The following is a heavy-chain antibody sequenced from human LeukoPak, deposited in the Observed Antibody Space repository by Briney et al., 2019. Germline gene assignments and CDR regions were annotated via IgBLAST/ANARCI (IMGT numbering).Heavy chain of an antibody. CDR3: ARERASVRGARNDFDY. Sequence: SQTLSLTCAITGDSVSSYNAAWNWIRQSPSRGLEWLGRTYYRSKWYNDYALSVRSRTTVNPDTSKNQFSLQLNSVTPEDTAVYYCARERASVRGARNDFDYWGQGTLVTVSS. CDR1: GDSVSSYNAA. CDR2: TYYRSKWYN. D-gene: IGHD3-10*01. J-gene: IGHJ4*02. V-gene: IGHV6-1*01.